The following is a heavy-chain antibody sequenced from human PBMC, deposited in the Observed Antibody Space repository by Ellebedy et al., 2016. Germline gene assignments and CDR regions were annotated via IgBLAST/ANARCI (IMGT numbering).Heavy chain of an antibody. CDR3: ARVLRQRYNNAIRKSSYYYYAMDV. J-gene: IGHJ6*01. CDR1: GDSINYYY. D-gene: IGHD3-10*01. CDR2: FYYRASP. Sequence: SETLSLXXSVSGDSINYYYWRWIRQTSGKGLEWIGYFYYRASPRYNPSFNNRATVSADASKNQLSLRLTSVTAADTAVYFCARVLRQRYNNAIRKSSYYYYAMDVWGQGTTVTVSS. V-gene: IGHV4-59*01.